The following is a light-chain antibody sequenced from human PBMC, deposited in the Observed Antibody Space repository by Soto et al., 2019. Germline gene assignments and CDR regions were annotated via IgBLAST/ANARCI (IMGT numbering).Light chain of an antibody. Sequence: QSALTQPPSASGSPGQSVTISCTGTSSDVGGYNYVSWYQQHPGKAPKLMIYEVSKRPSGVPDRFSGSKSGNTASLTVSGLLAEDEADYFCTSYAGSNIHYVFGTGTKLTVL. CDR3: TSYAGSNIHYV. J-gene: IGLJ1*01. CDR1: SSDVGGYNY. V-gene: IGLV2-8*01. CDR2: EVS.